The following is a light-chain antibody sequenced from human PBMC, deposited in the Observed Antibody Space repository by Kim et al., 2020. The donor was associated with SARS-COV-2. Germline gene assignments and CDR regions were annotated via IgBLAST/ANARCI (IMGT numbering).Light chain of an antibody. CDR1: QSVSSR. J-gene: IGKJ2*01. Sequence: VYPGERVTLSCRASQSVSSRLAWYQQKPGQAPRLLMYGTSTRAAGIPARFSGSGSGTEFTLTINSLQSEDFAMYYCQQYDSWPPYTFGQGTKLEI. CDR3: QQYDSWPPYT. V-gene: IGKV3-15*01. CDR2: GTS.